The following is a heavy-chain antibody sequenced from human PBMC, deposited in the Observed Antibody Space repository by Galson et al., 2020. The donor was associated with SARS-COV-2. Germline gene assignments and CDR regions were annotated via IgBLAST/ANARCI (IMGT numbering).Heavy chain of an antibody. J-gene: IGHJ6*02. CDR2: IDYSGST. V-gene: IGHV4-39*01. CDR3: AAPVPAAMFSYYYCGMDV. D-gene: IGHD2-2*01. Sequence: SETLSLPCNVPDGSISSSSYYWGWIRQPPGKGLEWIGSIDYSGSTYHTPSLKSRLTISVDTSKNQFSLKLSSVTAADTAVYYGAAPVPAAMFSYYYCGMDVWGQVTTVTVSS. CDR1: DGSISSSSYY.